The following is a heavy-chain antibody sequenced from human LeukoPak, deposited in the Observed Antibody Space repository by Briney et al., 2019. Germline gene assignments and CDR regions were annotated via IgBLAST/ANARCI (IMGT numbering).Heavy chain of an antibody. CDR3: ARGGAARLHFQD. CDR1: GGSISSYY. Sequence: SGTLSLTCTVSGGSISSYYWNWIRQPPGKGLEWIGYIYHSGSTNYNPSLQSRVTISVDTSKNQFSLNLNSVTAADTAVYYCARGGAARLHFQDWGQGTLVTVSS. CDR2: IYHSGST. V-gene: IGHV4-59*01. J-gene: IGHJ1*01. D-gene: IGHD6-6*01.